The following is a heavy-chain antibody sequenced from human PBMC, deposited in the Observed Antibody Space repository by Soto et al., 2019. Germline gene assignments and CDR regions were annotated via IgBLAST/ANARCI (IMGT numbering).Heavy chain of an antibody. CDR3: ARASSPYYYYYGMDV. V-gene: IGHV1-69*01. Sequence: QVQLVQSGAEVKKPGSSVKVSCEASGGTFSSYAISGVRQAPGQGLEWMGGIIPIFGTANYAQKFQGRVTITADESTSTAYMELSSLRSEDTAVYYCARASSPYYYYYGMDVWGQGTTVTVSS. CDR2: IIPIFGTA. J-gene: IGHJ6*02. CDR1: GGTFSSYA.